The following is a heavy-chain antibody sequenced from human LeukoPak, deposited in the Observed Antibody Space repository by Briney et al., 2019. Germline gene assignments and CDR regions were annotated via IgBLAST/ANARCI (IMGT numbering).Heavy chain of an antibody. CDR1: GFTFSSYG. V-gene: IGHV3-33*01. CDR2: IWYDGSNK. CDR3: ARERGDIVATPYYYGMDV. J-gene: IGHJ6*04. D-gene: IGHD5-12*01. Sequence: GGSLRLSCAASGFTFSSYGMHWVRQAPGKGLEWVAVIWYDGSNKYYADSVKGRFTISRGNSKNTLYLQMNSLRAEDTAVYYCARERGDIVATPYYYGMDVWGKGTTVTVSS.